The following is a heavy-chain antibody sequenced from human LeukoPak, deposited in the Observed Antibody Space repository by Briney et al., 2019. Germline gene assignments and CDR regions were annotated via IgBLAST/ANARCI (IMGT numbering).Heavy chain of an antibody. CDR2: IYYSGST. CDR1: GGSISSYY. V-gene: IGHV4-59*08. D-gene: IGHD2-2*01. CDR3: ARGVVPAAFESRFWFDP. J-gene: IGHJ5*02. Sequence: SETLSLTCTVSGGSISSYYWSWIRQPPGKGLEWIGYIYYSGSTTYNPSLKSRVTISVKTSKNQFSLKLSSVTAADTAVYYCARGVVPAAFESRFWFDPWGQGTLVTVSS.